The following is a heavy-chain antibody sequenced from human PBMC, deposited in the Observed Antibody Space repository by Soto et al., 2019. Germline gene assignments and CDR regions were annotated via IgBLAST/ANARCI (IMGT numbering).Heavy chain of an antibody. CDR3: LRSHGGY. V-gene: IGHV4-59*03. J-gene: IGHJ4*02. CDR2: ISYTGSA. Sequence: SETLSLTCTVSGGSMTSYSWSWFRRPPGGRLELIGCISYTGSADSSPSLKSRISMSVDTSKNKFSLKLNSVTAADTAVYYCLRSHGGYWGQGIQVTVSS. CDR1: GGSMTSYS.